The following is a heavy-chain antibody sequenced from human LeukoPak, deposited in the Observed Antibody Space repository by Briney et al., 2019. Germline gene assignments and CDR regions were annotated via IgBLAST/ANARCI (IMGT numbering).Heavy chain of an antibody. D-gene: IGHD1-14*01. V-gene: IGHV1-58*02. CDR1: GFTFTSSA. CDR2: IVVGSGNT. Sequence: ASVTVSCKASGFTFTSSAMQWVRQARGQRLEWIGWIVVGSGNTNYAQKFQERVTITRDMSTSTAYMELSSLRSEDTAVYYCAAGPQGPTSGFDYWGQGTLVTVSS. CDR3: AAGPQGPTSGFDY. J-gene: IGHJ4*02.